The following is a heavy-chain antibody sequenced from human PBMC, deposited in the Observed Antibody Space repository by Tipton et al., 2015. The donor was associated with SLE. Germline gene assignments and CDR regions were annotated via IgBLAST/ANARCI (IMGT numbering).Heavy chain of an antibody. CDR2: IYYSGST. J-gene: IGHJ4*02. Sequence: TLSLTCNVSGASIRSYYWSWIRQPPGKGLEWIGYIYYSGSTNYNPSLKSRVTISVDTSKNQFSLKLSSVTAADTAVYYCANAGGSSSFDYWAQGPLVTVSS. V-gene: IGHV4-59*01. CDR1: GASIRSYY. CDR3: ANAGGSSSFDY. D-gene: IGHD6-13*01.